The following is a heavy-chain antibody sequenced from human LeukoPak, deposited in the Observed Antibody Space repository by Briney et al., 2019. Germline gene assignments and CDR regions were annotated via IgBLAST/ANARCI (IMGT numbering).Heavy chain of an antibody. CDR2: INHSGST. CDR1: GGSFSGYY. J-gene: IGHJ3*02. Sequence: SETLSLTCAVYGGSFSGYYWSWIRQPPGKGLEWIGEINHSGSTNYNPSLKSRVTISVDTSKNQFSLKLSSVTAADTAVDYCASTTVVRGDDAFDIWGQGTMVTVSS. V-gene: IGHV4-34*01. D-gene: IGHD4-23*01. CDR3: ASTTVVRGDDAFDI.